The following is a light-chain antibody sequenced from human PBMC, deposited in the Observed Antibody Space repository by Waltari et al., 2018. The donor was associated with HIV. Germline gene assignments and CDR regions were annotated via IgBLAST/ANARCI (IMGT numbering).Light chain of an antibody. CDR2: SNN. CDR3: AAWDDSLNAWV. Sequence: QSVLTQPPSASGTPGQRVTISCSGSSSNIGSNTVNWYQPLPGTAPTLLIYSNNQRPSGVPDRFSGSKSGTSASLAISGLQSEDEADYYCAAWDDSLNAWVFGGGTKLTVL. CDR1: SSNIGSNT. V-gene: IGLV1-44*01. J-gene: IGLJ3*02.